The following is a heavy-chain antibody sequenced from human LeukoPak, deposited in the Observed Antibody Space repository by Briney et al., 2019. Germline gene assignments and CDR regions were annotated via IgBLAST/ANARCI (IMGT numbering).Heavy chain of an antibody. D-gene: IGHD2-2*01. CDR1: GYSFTSYW. CDR3: ACRDLTSTWSYP. V-gene: IGHV5-51*01. CDR2: IYPGDS. J-gene: IGHJ5*02. Sequence: GESLQISCKGIGYSFTSYWIGWVRQMPGKGMEWMGVIYPGDSNNPSFQGQVTISVDKSTRTAYLQWVSLKASDTAMYYCACRDLTSTWSYPWGQGTLVTVSS.